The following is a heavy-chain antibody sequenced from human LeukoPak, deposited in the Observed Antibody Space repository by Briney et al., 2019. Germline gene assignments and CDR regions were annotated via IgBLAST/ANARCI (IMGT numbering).Heavy chain of an antibody. CDR1: GYSISNGYY. J-gene: IGHJ2*01. CDR3: ARPLVRSSGFWYFDL. Sequence: SETLSLTCTVSGYSISNGYYWGWIRQPPGKGLEWIGSIYHSGSIHYNPSLKSRVTISVDTSKNQFSLKLSSVTAADTAVYYCARPLVRSSGFWYFDLWGRGTLVTVSS. D-gene: IGHD6-19*01. CDR2: IYHSGSI. V-gene: IGHV4-38-2*02.